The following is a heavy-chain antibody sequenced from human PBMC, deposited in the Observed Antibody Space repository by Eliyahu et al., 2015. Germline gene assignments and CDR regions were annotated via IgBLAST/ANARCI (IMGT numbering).Heavy chain of an antibody. D-gene: IGHD6-19*01. CDR2: IHDSWNT. CDR1: GGSVXRTRYY. Sequence: QVQLQESGPGLVKPSETLSLTXTXPGGSVXRTRYYWTWIRQPPGKGLEWIGYIHDSWNTNYNPSLMSRVTISVDTPRNQCSLRLTSVTATDTAIYYCARGSGSXPYILDYWGQGTLVIVSS. V-gene: IGHV4-61*01. J-gene: IGHJ4*02. CDR3: ARGSGSXPYILDY.